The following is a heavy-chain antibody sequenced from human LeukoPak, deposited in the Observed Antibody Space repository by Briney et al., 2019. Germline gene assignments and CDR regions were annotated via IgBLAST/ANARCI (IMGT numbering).Heavy chain of an antibody. CDR2: ISVYNGNT. V-gene: IGHV1-18*01. CDR3: ARRTFYYMDV. J-gene: IGHJ6*03. Sequence: GASVKVSCKASGYTFTTYGISWVRQAPGQGLEWMGWISVYNGNTNYAQKIQGRVTMPTDTSTSTAYMELRSLRSDDTAVYYCARRTFYYMDVWGEGTTVIVSS. CDR1: GYTFTTYG.